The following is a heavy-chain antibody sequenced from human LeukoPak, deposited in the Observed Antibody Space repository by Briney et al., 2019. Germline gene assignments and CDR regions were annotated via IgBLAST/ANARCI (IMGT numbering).Heavy chain of an antibody. J-gene: IGHJ4*02. CDR1: GGSINSYY. D-gene: IGHD1-20*01. V-gene: IGHV4-59*01. Sequence: SETLSLTCTVSGGSINSYYWSWIRQPPGKGLEWIGYIYYSGSTNYNPSLKSRVTISVDTSKNQFSLKLSSVTAADTAVYYCARWDVITGTLDYWGQGTLVTVSS. CDR2: IYYSGST. CDR3: ARWDVITGTLDY.